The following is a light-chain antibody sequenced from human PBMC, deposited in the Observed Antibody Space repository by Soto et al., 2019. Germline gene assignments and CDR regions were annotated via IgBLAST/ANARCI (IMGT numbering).Light chain of an antibody. V-gene: IGKV1-5*03. CDR3: QQYNSYPWT. CDR2: KAS. CDR1: QSIRSW. Sequence: DIQMTQSPSTLSASVGDRVTITCRASQSIRSWLAWYQQKPGKVPELLIYKASSLESGVPSRFSGSGSGTEFTLTISSLQPDDFATYYCQQYNSYPWTFGQGTKVEIK. J-gene: IGKJ1*01.